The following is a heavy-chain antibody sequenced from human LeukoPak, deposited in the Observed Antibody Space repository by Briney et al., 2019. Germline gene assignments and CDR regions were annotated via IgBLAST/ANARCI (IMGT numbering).Heavy chain of an antibody. CDR1: GFTFSNAW. V-gene: IGHV3-15*01. Sequence: PGGSLRLSCAASGFTFSNAWMSWVRQAPGKGLEWVGRIKSKTDGGTTDYAAPVKGRFTISRDDSKNTLYLRMNSLKTEDTAVYFCATGQWLILYYWGQGTLVTVSS. CDR2: IKSKTDGGTT. J-gene: IGHJ4*02. CDR3: ATGQWLILYY. D-gene: IGHD6-19*01.